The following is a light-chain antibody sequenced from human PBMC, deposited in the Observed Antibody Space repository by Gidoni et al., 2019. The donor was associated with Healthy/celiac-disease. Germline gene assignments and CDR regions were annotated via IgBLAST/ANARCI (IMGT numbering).Light chain of an antibody. J-gene: IGKJ4*01. V-gene: IGKV3-11*01. Sequence: EIVLTQSPATLSLSPGERATLSCRASQSVSSDLAWSQKKPGQAPRLLIYDASNRATGIPARFSGSGSGTDFTLTISSLEPEDFAVYYCQQRSNWPLTFGGGTKVEIK. CDR3: QQRSNWPLT. CDR2: DAS. CDR1: QSVSSD.